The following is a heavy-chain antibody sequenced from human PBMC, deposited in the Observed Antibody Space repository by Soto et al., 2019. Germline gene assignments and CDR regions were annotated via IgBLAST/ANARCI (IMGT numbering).Heavy chain of an antibody. V-gene: IGHV3-11*04. CDR2: ISSSGSTI. CDR1: GFTFSDYY. Sequence: QVQLVESGGGLVKPGGSLRLSCAASGFTFSDYYMSWIRQAPGKGLEWVSYISSSGSTIYYADSVKGRFTISRDNAKNSLYRQRNGLRAGNTAVYYCAREPTAFLGVVNRWGRKKPLGYMPVGGKGPPVPVSS. D-gene: IGHD3-3*01. J-gene: IGHJ6*03. CDR3: AREPTAFLGVVNRWGRKKPLGYMPV.